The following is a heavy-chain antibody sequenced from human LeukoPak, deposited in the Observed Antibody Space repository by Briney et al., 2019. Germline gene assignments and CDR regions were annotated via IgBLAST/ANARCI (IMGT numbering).Heavy chain of an antibody. CDR1: GFIFSNYG. V-gene: IGHV3-30*03. Sequence: QPGRSLRLSCAASGFIFSNYGMHWVRQAPGKGLEWVAVISHDGSNKYYTDSVKGRFTFSRDNSKNTLYVQMSSLRAEDTAVYYCASGYDPVDYWGQGTLVTVSS. CDR2: ISHDGSNK. CDR3: ASGYDPVDY. J-gene: IGHJ4*02. D-gene: IGHD5-12*01.